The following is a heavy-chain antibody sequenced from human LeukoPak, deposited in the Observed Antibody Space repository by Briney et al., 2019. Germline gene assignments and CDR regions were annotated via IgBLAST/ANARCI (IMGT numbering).Heavy chain of an antibody. V-gene: IGHV4-59*01. J-gene: IGHJ3*02. CDR3: ATTARLFDI. CDR2: IAYIGDT. Sequence: SETLSLTCTVSGASITGGYWSWIRQAPGKGLECIGYIAYIGDTNQNPALEGRVTISMNTSKNQFSLRLSSVTAADTAIYYCATTARLFDIWGQGTMVTVSS. D-gene: IGHD5-18*01. CDR1: GASITGGY.